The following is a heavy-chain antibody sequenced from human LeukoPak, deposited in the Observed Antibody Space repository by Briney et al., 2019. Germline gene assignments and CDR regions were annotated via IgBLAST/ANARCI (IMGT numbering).Heavy chain of an antibody. J-gene: IGHJ6*03. CDR2: IIPIFGTA. CDR3: ARSPLFMVRGVRGLYYYMDV. Sequence: GASVKVSCKASGGTFSSYAISWVRQAPGQGLEWMGGIIPIFGTANYAQKFQGRVTITADESTSTAYMELSSLRSEDTAVYYCARSPLFMVRGVRGLYYYMDVWGKGTTVTVSS. CDR1: GGTFSSYA. D-gene: IGHD3-10*01. V-gene: IGHV1-69*13.